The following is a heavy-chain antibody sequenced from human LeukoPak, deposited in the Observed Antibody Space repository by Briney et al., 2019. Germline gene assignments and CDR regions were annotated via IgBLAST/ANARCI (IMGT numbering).Heavy chain of an antibody. CDR3: AREVVPAALGEFWFDP. D-gene: IGHD2-2*01. CDR2: IYYSGST. J-gene: IGHJ5*02. CDR1: GGSVSSGSYY. V-gene: IGHV4-61*01. Sequence: SETLSLTCTVSGGSVSSGSYYRSWIRQPPGKGLEWIGYIYYSGSTNYNPSLKSRVTISVDTSKNQFSLKLSSVTAADTAVYYCAREVVPAALGEFWFDPWGQGTLVTVSS.